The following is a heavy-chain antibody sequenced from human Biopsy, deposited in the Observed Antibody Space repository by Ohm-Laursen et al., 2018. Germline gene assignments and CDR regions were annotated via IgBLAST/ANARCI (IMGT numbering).Heavy chain of an antibody. CDR1: GGSISSDY. J-gene: IGHJ6*02. V-gene: IGHV4-59*08. CDR3: ARVAGGYAYYYGMDV. CDR2: IYYSGST. D-gene: IGHD5-12*01. Sequence: GTLSLTCTVSGGSISSDYWSWIRQTPGKGLEWIGYIYYSGSTNYNPSLKSRVTISVDTSKNQFSLRLTSVTAADTAVYSCARVAGGYAYYYGMDVWGQGTTVIVSS.